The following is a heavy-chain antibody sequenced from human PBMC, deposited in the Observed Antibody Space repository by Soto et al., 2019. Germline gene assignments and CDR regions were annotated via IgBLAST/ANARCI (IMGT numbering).Heavy chain of an antibody. CDR2: IYYSGST. J-gene: IGHJ5*02. CDR3: ARGAYQLLYEDRDNWFDP. D-gene: IGHD2-2*02. CDR1: GGSISSSSYY. Sequence: KTSETLSLTCTVSGGSISSSSYYWGWIRQPPGKGLEWIGSIYYSGSTYYNPSLKSRVTISVDTSKNQFSLKLSSVTAADTAVYYCARGAYQLLYEDRDNWFDPWGQGTLVTVSS. V-gene: IGHV4-39*01.